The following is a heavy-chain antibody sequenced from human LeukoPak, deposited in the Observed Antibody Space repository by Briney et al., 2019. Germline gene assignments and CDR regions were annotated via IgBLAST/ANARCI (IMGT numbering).Heavy chain of an antibody. CDR1: GGSISSYY. CDR3: ATNGYYCMDV. V-gene: IGHV4-59*01. CDR2: IYYSGST. D-gene: IGHD2-8*01. J-gene: IGHJ6*03. Sequence: SETQSLTCTVSGGSISSYYWSWIRQPPGKGLEWIGYIYYSGSTNYNPSLKSRVTISVDTSKNQFSLKLSSVTAADTAVYYCATNGYYCMDVWGKGTTVTVSS.